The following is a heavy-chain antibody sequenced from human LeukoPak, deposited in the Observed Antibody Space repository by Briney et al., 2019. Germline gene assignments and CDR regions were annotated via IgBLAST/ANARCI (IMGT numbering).Heavy chain of an antibody. V-gene: IGHV4-59*02. J-gene: IGHJ3*02. CDR1: GGSVSSYY. CDR3: ARDGAVAGLSDAFDI. D-gene: IGHD6-19*01. CDR2: IYYSGST. Sequence: SETLSLTCTVSGGSVSSYYWSWIRRPPGKGLEWIGYIYYSGSTNYNPSLKSRVTISVDTSKNQFSLKLSSVTAADTAVYYCARDGAVAGLSDAFDIWGQGTMVTVSS.